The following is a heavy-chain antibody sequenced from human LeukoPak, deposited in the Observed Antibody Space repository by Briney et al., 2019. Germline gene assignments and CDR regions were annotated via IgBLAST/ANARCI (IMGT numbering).Heavy chain of an antibody. V-gene: IGHV4-39*01. J-gene: IGHJ6*03. CDR1: GGSISSSHYY. CDR3: ARQISDYYYYYIDV. D-gene: IGHD3-3*01. CDR2: IYYSGTT. Sequence: KPSETLSLTCTVSGGSISSSHYYWGWIRQPPGKGLEWIGTIYYSGTTYYNPSLESRVTISEDTSKNQFSLTLRSVTAADTAVCYCARQISDYYYYYIDVWGKGTTVTVSS.